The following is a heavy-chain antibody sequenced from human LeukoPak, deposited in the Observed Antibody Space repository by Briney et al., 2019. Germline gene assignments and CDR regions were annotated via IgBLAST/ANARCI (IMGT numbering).Heavy chain of an antibody. CDR3: ARVYKELLWFGELSHYYYYMDV. J-gene: IGHJ6*03. Sequence: GGSLRLSCAASGFTFSGHWMHWVRHAPGKGLVWVSRINSDGSSTTYADSVKGRFTISRDNSRNTLYLQMNSLRAEDTAVYYCARVYKELLWFGELSHYYYYMDVWGKGTTVTVSS. CDR2: INSDGSST. D-gene: IGHD3-10*01. CDR1: GFTFSGHW. V-gene: IGHV3-74*01.